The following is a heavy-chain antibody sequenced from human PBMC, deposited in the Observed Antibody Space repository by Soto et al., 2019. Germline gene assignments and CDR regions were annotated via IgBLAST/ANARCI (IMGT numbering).Heavy chain of an antibody. CDR1: GFTVSSNY. Sequence: GGSLRLSCAASGFTVSSNYMCWVRQAPGKGLEWVSVIYSGGSTYYADSVKGRFTISRDNSKNTLYLQMNSLRAEDTAVYYCSRDSSSIADYYGMDVWGQGTTVTVSS. CDR3: SRDSSSIADYYGMDV. D-gene: IGHD6-6*01. CDR2: IYSGGST. V-gene: IGHV3-53*01. J-gene: IGHJ6*02.